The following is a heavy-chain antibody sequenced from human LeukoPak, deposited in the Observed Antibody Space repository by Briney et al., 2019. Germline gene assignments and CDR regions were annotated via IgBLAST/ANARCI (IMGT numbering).Heavy chain of an antibody. CDR2: ISYDGSNK. CDR3: TTGSRDGYNSDDYLDY. V-gene: IGHV3-30-3*01. CDR1: GFTFSSYA. J-gene: IGHJ4*02. Sequence: GGSLRLSCAASGFTFSSYAMHWVRQAPGKGLEWVAVISYDGSNKYYADSVKGRFTISRDNSKNTLYLQMNSLKTEDTAVYYCTTGSRDGYNSDDYLDYWGQGTLVTVSS. D-gene: IGHD5-24*01.